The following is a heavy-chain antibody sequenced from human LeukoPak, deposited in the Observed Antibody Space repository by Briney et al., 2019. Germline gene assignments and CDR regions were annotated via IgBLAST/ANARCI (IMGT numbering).Heavy chain of an antibody. J-gene: IGHJ5*01. V-gene: IGHV3-23*01. D-gene: IGHD3-16*01. Sequence: GGSLRLSCAASGFTFSSYAMRWVRQAPGKGLEWVSAISGSGGSTYYADSVKGRFTISRDNSKNSLYLQMNSLRAEDTAVYYCAKLRYYDYVWGRQTRSNWFDSWGQGTLVTVSS. CDR2: ISGSGGST. CDR1: GFTFSSYA. CDR3: AKLRYYDYVWGRQTRSNWFDS.